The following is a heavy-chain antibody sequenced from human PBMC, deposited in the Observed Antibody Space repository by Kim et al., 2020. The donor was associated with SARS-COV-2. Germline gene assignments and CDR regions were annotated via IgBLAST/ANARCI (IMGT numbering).Heavy chain of an antibody. J-gene: IGHJ6*02. Sequence: GGSLRLSCAASGFTFSSYEMNWVRQAPGKGLEWVSYISSSGSTIYYADSVKGRFTISRDNAKNSLYLQMNSLRAEDTAVYYCAAGYSSSWTPFYYYGMDVWGQGTTVTVSS. V-gene: IGHV3-48*03. CDR1: GFTFSSYE. CDR2: ISSSGSTI. CDR3: AAGYSSSWTPFYYYGMDV. D-gene: IGHD6-13*01.